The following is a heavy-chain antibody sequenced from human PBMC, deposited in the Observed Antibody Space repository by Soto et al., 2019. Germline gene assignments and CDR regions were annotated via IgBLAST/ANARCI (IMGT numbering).Heavy chain of an antibody. CDR1: GFTFSSYG. J-gene: IGHJ5*02. D-gene: IGHD6-13*01. V-gene: IGHV3-33*01. CDR3: ARDDASTWSTWFDP. Sequence: PGGSLRLSCAASGFTFSSYGMHWVRQAPGKGLEWVAVIWYDGSNKYYADSVKGRFTISRDNSKNTLYLQMNSLRAEDTAVYYCARDDASTWSTWFDPWGQGPLVTVSS. CDR2: IWYDGSNK.